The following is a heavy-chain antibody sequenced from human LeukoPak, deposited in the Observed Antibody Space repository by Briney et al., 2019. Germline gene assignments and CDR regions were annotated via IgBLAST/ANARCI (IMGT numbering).Heavy chain of an antibody. CDR1: GYTFTGYY. J-gene: IGHJ3*02. D-gene: IGHD3-22*01. V-gene: IGHV1-2*02. Sequence: ASVKVSCKASGYTFTGYYMHRVGQAPGQGLEWMGWINPNSGGTNYAQKFQGRVTMTRDTSISTAYMELSRLRSDDTAVYYCARTTMIVVVIDVAFDIWGQGTMVTVSS. CDR3: ARTTMIVVVIDVAFDI. CDR2: INPNSGGT.